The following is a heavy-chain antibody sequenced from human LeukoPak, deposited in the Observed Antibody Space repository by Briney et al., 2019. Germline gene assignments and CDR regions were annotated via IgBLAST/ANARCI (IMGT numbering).Heavy chain of an antibody. Sequence: GGSLPLSCAASGFVFSSYVIHWVRHAPGKGLEWVAFIRFDGSTTYYAESVKCRFTVSRDNSKFTAYLQVNSLRAEDTAVYYCSKESNFDSSGYFNWGQGTLVTVS. V-gene: IGHV3-30*02. CDR2: IRFDGSTT. CDR1: GFVFSSYV. D-gene: IGHD3-22*01. J-gene: IGHJ4*02. CDR3: SKESNFDSSGYFN.